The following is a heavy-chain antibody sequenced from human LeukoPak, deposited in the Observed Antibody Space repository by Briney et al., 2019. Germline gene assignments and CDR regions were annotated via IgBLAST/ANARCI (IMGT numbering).Heavy chain of an antibody. D-gene: IGHD5-18*01. CDR1: GFTFTDYY. CDR3: ARHRRDTEGYQADFGY. CDR2: IGKII. Sequence: PGGSLRLSCAASGFTFTDYYISWIRQTPGKGLEWVSYIGKIINYADAVKGRFTISRDSTKSSVYLQMNSLRAEDTAVYYCARHRRDTEGYQADFGYWGQGTLVTVSS. V-gene: IGHV3-11*01. J-gene: IGHJ4*02.